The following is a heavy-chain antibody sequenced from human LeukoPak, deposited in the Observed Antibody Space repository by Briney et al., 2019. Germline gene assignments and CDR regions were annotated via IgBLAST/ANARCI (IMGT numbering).Heavy chain of an antibody. Sequence: GESLKISCKGSGYTFSSYWVAWVRQMPGKGLEWMGIIHPSDSDTRYSPSFQGQVTISADKSITTAYLQWSSLKASDTAIYFCARHRRGYTSYYYYGMDVWAKGPRSPSP. CDR1: GYTFSSYW. D-gene: IGHD5-24*01. V-gene: IGHV5-51*01. J-gene: IGHJ6*02. CDR3: ARHRRGYTSYYYYGMDV. CDR2: IHPSDSDT.